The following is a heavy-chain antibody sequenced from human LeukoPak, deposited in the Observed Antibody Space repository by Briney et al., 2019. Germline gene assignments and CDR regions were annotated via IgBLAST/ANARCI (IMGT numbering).Heavy chain of an antibody. CDR1: GGTFSSYA. CDR3: ASHRYSGSYFFDY. D-gene: IGHD1-26*01. V-gene: IGHV1-69*13. Sequence: SVKVSCKASGGTFSSYAISWVRQAPGQGLEWMGGIIPIFGTANYAQKFQGRVTITADESTSTAYMELSSLRSEDTAVYYCASHRYSGSYFFDYWGQGTLVTVSS. J-gene: IGHJ4*02. CDR2: IIPIFGTA.